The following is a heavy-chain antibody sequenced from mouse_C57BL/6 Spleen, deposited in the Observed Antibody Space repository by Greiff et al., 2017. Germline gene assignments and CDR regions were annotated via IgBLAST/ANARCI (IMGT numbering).Heavy chain of an antibody. V-gene: IGHV5-9*01. D-gene: IGHD2-4*01. CDR3: ARLIYDDDGGVYFDY. J-gene: IGHJ2*01. CDR2: ISGGGGNT. Sequence: VQLKQSGGGLVKPGGSLKLSCAASGFTFSSYTMSWVRQTPEKRLEWVATISGGGGNTYYPDSVKGRYTISRDNAKNTLYLQMSSLRSEDTALYYCARLIYDDDGGVYFDYWGQGTTLTVSS. CDR1: GFTFSSYT.